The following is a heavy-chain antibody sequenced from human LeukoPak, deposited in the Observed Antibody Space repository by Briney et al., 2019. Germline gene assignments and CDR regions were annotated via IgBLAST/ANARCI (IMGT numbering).Heavy chain of an antibody. CDR2: ISGRGGST. CDR3: AKGYCSSTSCSYNWFDP. D-gene: IGHD2-2*01. J-gene: IGHJ5*02. Sequence: GGSLRLSCAASGFTFSSYAMSWVRQAPGKGLEGGSAISGRGGSTYYADSVKGRFTISRDHSKHTLYLQMNSLRAEDTAVYYCAKGYCSSTSCSYNWFDPWGQGTLVTVSS. V-gene: IGHV3-23*01. CDR1: GFTFSSYA.